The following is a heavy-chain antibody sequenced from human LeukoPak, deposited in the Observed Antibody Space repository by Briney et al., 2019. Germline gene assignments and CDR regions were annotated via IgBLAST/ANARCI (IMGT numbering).Heavy chain of an antibody. J-gene: IGHJ4*02. D-gene: IGHD5-12*01. CDR3: ARLRTQGGGYSSWGIDY. V-gene: IGHV4-59*01. Sequence: PSETLSLTCTVSGGSISSYYWSWIQQPPGKGLECIGYIYYSGSTNYNPSLKSRVTISVDTSKNQFSLKLSSVTAADTAVYYCARLRTQGGGYSSWGIDYWGQGTLVTVSS. CDR1: GGSISSYY. CDR2: IYYSGST.